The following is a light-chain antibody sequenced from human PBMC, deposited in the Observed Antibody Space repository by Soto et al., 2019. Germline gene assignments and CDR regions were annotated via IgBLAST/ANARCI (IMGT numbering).Light chain of an antibody. V-gene: IGKV3-15*01. CDR1: QSVSNN. CDR2: FAS. J-gene: IGKJ4*01. Sequence: EIVMTQSPATLSVSPGERATLSCRASQSVSNNLAWYQQKPGQAPRLLIYFASTRATGIPARFSGSGSGTEFTLTIGSLQYEDFVVNYCQHYSEWPLTFGGGTKVETK. CDR3: QHYSEWPLT.